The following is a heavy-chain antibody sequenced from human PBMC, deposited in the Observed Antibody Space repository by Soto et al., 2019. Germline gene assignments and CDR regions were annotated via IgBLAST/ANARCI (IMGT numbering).Heavy chain of an antibody. Sequence: SETLSLTCTVSGGSISSGGYYWSWILHHPGKGLEWIGYIYYSVSTYYNPSLKSRVTISVDTSKSQFYLKLSSVTAADTAVYYCARDQVDTRNFGDWSERLGQETLLNASS. CDR2: IYYSVST. D-gene: IGHD5-18*01. J-gene: IGHJ5*02. CDR3: ARDQVDTRNFGDWSER. CDR1: GGSISSGGYY. V-gene: IGHV4-31*03.